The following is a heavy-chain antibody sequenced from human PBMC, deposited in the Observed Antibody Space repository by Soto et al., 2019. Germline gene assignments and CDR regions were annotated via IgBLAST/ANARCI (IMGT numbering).Heavy chain of an antibody. Sequence: QVQLVQSVAEVKKPGSSVKVSCKASGGTFSSYAISWVRQDPGQGREWMGGIIPIFGTANYAQKFQGRVTSTAEESTSTAYMKLSSLRSEDTAVYYCALRLEVRGVIYLDYWGQGTLVTVYS. CDR1: GGTFSSYA. CDR3: ALRLEVRGVIYLDY. CDR2: IIPIFGTA. D-gene: IGHD3-10*01. V-gene: IGHV1-69*01. J-gene: IGHJ4*02.